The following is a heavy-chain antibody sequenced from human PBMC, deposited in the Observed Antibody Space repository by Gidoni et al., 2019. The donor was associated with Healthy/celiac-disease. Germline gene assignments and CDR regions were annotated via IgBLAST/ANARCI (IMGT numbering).Heavy chain of an antibody. CDR3: ARPDILTGYYIPDY. D-gene: IGHD3-9*01. J-gene: IGHJ4*02. CDR1: GFSLSTSGVG. V-gene: IGHV2-5*01. Sequence: QITLKESGPTLVKPTQTLTLTCTFSGFSLSTSGVGVGWIRQPPGKALEWLALIYWNDDKRYSPSLKSRLTITKDTSKNQVVLTMTNMDPVDTATYYCARPDILTGYYIPDYWGQGTLVTVSS. CDR2: IYWNDDK.